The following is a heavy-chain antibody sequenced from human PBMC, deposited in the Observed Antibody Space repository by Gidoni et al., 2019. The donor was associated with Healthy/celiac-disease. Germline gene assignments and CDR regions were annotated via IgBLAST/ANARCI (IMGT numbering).Heavy chain of an antibody. J-gene: IGHJ4*02. CDR3: ARDACSGGSCYSPN. CDR1: GGSISSGGYY. Sequence: QVQLQESGPGLVKPSQTLSLTCTVSGGSISSGGYYWSWIRQHPGKGLEWIGYIYYSGRTYYHPSLKCRVTISVDTSKNQFSLKLSSVTAADTAVYYCARDACSGGSCYSPNWGQGTLVTVSS. V-gene: IGHV4-31*03. CDR2: IYYSGRT. D-gene: IGHD2-15*01.